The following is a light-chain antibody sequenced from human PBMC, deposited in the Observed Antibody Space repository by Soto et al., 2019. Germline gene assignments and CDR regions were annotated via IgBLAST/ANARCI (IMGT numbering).Light chain of an antibody. V-gene: IGKV3-20*01. J-gene: IGKJ1*01. Sequence: ETVLTQSPGTLYFSPGERATLTCRASQSMGSNVAWHQQKPGQAPRLLIYGASSRPSGIPARFSGSGSGTDFTLTISRLEPEDFAVYHCQQYGASPWTFGQGTKVDIK. CDR2: GAS. CDR1: QSMGSN. CDR3: QQYGASPWT.